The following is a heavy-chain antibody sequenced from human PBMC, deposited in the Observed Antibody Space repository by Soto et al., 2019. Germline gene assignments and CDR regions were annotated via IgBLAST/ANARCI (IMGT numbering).Heavy chain of an antibody. Sequence: QVQLVESGGGVVQPGRSLRLSCTASGFTFSTYGMHWVRQAPGKGLKWVAVISYDGSNKYYADSVKGRFTISRDNSNNTFYLQMNSRRAEDTAVYYCAKGDCGGDCYSLPQFDHWDQGTLVTVSS. CDR1: GFTFSTYG. D-gene: IGHD2-21*02. V-gene: IGHV3-30*18. CDR3: AKGDCGGDCYSLPQFDH. J-gene: IGHJ4*02. CDR2: ISYDGSNK.